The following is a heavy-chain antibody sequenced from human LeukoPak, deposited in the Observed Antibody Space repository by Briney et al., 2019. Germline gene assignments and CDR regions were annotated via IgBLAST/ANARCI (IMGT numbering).Heavy chain of an antibody. Sequence: ASVKVSCKASGYTFSRYGFSWVRQAPGQGLEWMGWISGYNGDTKYSQKFQGRVTITRDTSASTAYMELSSLRSEDTAVYYCAVRGVTACLDPWGQGTLVTVSS. D-gene: IGHD3-10*01. CDR3: AVRGVTACLDP. CDR2: ISGYNGDT. CDR1: GYTFSRYG. V-gene: IGHV1-18*01. J-gene: IGHJ5*02.